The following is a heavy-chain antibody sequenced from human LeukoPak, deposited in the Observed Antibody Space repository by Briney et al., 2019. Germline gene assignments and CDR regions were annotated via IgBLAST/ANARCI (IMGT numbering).Heavy chain of an antibody. CDR1: GFTVSSNY. D-gene: IGHD6-13*01. CDR3: AGAAAAAAPFDY. CDR2: IYSGGDT. Sequence: GGSLRLSCAASGFTVSSNYMSWVRQAPGKGLEWVSVIYSGGDTYYADSVKGRFSISRDDSKNTLYPQVNSLRAEDTAVYYCAGAAAAAAPFDYWGQGTLVTVSS. V-gene: IGHV3-66*01. J-gene: IGHJ4*02.